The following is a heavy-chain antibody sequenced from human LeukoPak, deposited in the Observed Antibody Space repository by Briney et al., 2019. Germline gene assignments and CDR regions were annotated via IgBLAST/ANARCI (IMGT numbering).Heavy chain of an antibody. CDR2: ISGSGGST. CDR1: GFTFSSYA. D-gene: IGHD1-26*01. CDR3: AKDSDFIVGATTN. V-gene: IGHV3-23*01. J-gene: IGHJ4*02. Sequence: GGSLRPSCAASGFTFSSYAMSWVRQAPGKGLEWVSAISGSGGSTYYADSVKGRFTISRDNSKNTLYLQMNSLRAEDTAVYYCAKDSDFIVGATTNWGQGTLVTVSS.